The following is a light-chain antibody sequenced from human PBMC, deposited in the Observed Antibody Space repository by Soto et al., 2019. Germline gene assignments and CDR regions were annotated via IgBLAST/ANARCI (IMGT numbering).Light chain of an antibody. V-gene: IGLV2-14*01. Sequence: QSVLTQPASVSGSPGQSITISCTGTSSDVGAYDSVSWYHQHPGKAPKLMIYEVINRSSGVSNRFSGSKSRNTASLTISGLQAEDEADYHCSSYTNTNTYVFGTGTKVTVL. J-gene: IGLJ1*01. CDR2: EVI. CDR1: SSDVGAYDS. CDR3: SSYTNTNTYV.